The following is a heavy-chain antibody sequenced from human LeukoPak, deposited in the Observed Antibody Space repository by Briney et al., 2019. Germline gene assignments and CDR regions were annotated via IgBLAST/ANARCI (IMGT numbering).Heavy chain of an antibody. J-gene: IGHJ4*02. CDR2: LTSSGVST. V-gene: IGHV3-23*01. D-gene: IGHD5-18*01. Sequence: GGSLRLSCAASGFTFSSYWMSWVRQAPGKGLEWVSALTSSGVSTYYADSVKGRFTISRDNSKNTLYLQMNNLRADDTAVYYCAKDSVDTAMVPYYFDYWGQGTLVTVSS. CDR3: AKDSVDTAMVPYYFDY. CDR1: GFTFSSYW.